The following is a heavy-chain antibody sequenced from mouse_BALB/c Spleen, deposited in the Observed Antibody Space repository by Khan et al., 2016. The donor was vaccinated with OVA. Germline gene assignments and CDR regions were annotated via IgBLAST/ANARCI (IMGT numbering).Heavy chain of an antibody. D-gene: IGHD2-14*01. J-gene: IGHJ4*01. V-gene: IGHV1-4*01. Sequence: VQLQESGAELARPGASVKMSCKASGYTFTSHTMHWIKQRPGQGLEWIGYINPRSGYNQKLNDKATLTADISSSTANMQLSSLTSEDSAVYYCARRTTDYALDYWGQGTSVTVSS. CDR3: ARRTTDYALDY. CDR1: GYTFTSHT. CDR2: INPRSG.